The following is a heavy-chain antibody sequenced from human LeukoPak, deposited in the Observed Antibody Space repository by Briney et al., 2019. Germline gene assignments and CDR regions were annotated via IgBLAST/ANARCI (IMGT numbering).Heavy chain of an antibody. V-gene: IGHV4-34*01. CDR1: GGSFSGYY. CDR3: ARGGVGAAYYYYYMDV. D-gene: IGHD1-26*01. J-gene: IGHJ6*03. CDR2: INHSGST. Sequence: KPSETLSLTCAVYGGSFSGYYWSWIRQPPGKGLEWIGKINHSGSTNYNPSLKSRVTISVDTSKNQFSLKLSSVTAADTAVYYCARGGVGAAYYYYYMDVWGKGTTVTVSS.